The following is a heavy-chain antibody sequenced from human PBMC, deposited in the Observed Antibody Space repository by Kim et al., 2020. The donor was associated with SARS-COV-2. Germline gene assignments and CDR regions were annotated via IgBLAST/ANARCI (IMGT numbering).Heavy chain of an antibody. Sequence: SETLSLTCTVSGGSISSGGYYWSWIRQHPGKGLEWIGYIYYSGSTYYNPSLKSRVTISVDTSKNQFSLKLSSVTAADTAVYYCARDSGPLGSSWWPTFDYWGQGTLVTVSS. D-gene: IGHD6-13*01. CDR3: ARDSGPLGSSWWPTFDY. CDR1: GGSISSGGYY. J-gene: IGHJ4*02. V-gene: IGHV4-31*03. CDR2: IYYSGST.